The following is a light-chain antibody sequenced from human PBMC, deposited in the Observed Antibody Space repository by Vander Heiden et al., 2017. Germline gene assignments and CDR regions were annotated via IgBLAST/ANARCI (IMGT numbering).Light chain of an antibody. V-gene: IGKV4-1*01. Sequence: DIVMTQSPDSLAVSLGARATINCKSSQSVLYSSNNKNYLAWYQQKPGQPPKLLIYWASTRESGVPDRFSGSGSGTDFTLTISSLKAEDVAVYYCQQYYSTPYTFGQGTKLEIK. CDR1: QSVLYSSNNKNY. CDR2: WAS. J-gene: IGKJ2*01. CDR3: QQYYSTPYT.